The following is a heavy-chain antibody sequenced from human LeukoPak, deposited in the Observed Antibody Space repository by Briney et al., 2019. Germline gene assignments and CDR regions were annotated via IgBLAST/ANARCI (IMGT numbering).Heavy chain of an antibody. CDR1: GGSISSGDYY. V-gene: IGHV4-30-4*08. Sequence: PSETLSLTCTVSGGSISSGDYYWSWIRQSPGKGLEWIGYIYYSGSTFHYNPSLKSRVNISVDTSKNQFSLRLSSVTAVDTAVYYCASTNCSSASCYGANWFDPWGQGTLVTVSS. D-gene: IGHD2-2*01. CDR3: ASTNCSSASCYGANWFDP. CDR2: IYYSGST. J-gene: IGHJ5*02.